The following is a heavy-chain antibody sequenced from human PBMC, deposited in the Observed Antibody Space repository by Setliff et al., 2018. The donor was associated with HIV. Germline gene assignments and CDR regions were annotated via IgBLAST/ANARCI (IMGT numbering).Heavy chain of an antibody. CDR3: AKVPSY. CDR2: ISESGANT. V-gene: IGHV3-23*01. CDR1: GFTFSRNV. Sequence: GGSLRLSCVASGFTFSRNVINWVRQAPGKGLEWVSGISESGANTYYADSVKGRFTISRDNSKNTLYLQMDSLRAEDTAVYYCAKVPSYWGQGTLVTVSS. J-gene: IGHJ4*02.